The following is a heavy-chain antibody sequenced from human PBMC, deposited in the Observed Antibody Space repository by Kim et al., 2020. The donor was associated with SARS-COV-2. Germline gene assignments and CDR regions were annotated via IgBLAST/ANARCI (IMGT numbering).Heavy chain of an antibody. CDR1: GCSISSSSYY. CDR2: IYYSGST. V-gene: IGHV4-39*07. CDR3: ARVDIVVVPAVGPFDD. D-gene: IGHD2-2*01. J-gene: IGHJ4*02. Sequence: SETLSLTCTVSGCSISSSSYYWGWIRQPPGKGLELIGSIYYSGSTYYNLSLKSRVTISVDTSKNQFSLKLSSVTAADTAVYYCARVDIVVVPAVGPFDDWCQGTLVTVSS.